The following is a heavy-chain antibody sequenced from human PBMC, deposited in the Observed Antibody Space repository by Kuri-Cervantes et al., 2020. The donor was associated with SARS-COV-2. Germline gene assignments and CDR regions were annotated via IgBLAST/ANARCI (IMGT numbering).Heavy chain of an antibody. V-gene: IGHV4-59*11. CDR3: ARGIVGATGEYYFDY. CDR1: GGSISSHY. Sequence: SETRSLSSTVSGGSISSHYWGLIRQPPGNGLEWIGSIYYSGSTYYNPSLKRRVTISVDTSKNQFSLKLSSVTAADTAVYYCARGIVGATGEYYFDYWGQGTLVTVS. D-gene: IGHD1-26*01. J-gene: IGHJ4*02. CDR2: IYYSGST.